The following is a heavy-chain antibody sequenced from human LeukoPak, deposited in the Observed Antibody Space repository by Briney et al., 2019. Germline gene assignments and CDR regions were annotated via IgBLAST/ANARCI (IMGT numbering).Heavy chain of an antibody. D-gene: IGHD1-20*01. Sequence: ASVKVSCKACGYTFTGYYMHWVRQAPGQGLEWMEWINPNRGGTKYAQKLQGRVTMTRDTSISTAYMELSRLRSDDTAVYYCARDLDNWNDVGPLDYWGQGTLVTVAS. CDR1: GYTFTGYY. V-gene: IGHV1-2*02. CDR2: INPNRGGT. J-gene: IGHJ4*02. CDR3: ARDLDNWNDVGPLDY.